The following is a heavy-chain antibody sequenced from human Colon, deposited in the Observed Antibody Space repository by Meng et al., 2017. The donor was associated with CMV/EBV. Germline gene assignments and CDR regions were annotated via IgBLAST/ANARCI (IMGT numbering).Heavy chain of an antibody. J-gene: IGHJ4*02. V-gene: IGHV3-53*05. D-gene: IGHD3-3*01. CDR2: IYSGGST. Sequence: GGSLRLSCAASGFTVSSNYMSWVRQAPGKGLEWVSVIYSGGSTYYADSVKGRFTISRDNSKNTLYLQMSGLRLEDTAIYYCAKATLWSPYSEWGQGTPVTVSS. CDR1: GFTVSSNY. CDR3: AKATLWSPYSE.